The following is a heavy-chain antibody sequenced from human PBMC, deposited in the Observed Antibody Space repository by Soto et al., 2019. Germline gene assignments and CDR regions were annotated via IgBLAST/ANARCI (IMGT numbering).Heavy chain of an antibody. V-gene: IGHV3-49*03. CDR2: IRSKAYGGTT. J-gene: IGHJ5*02. CDR3: TRGRPIVVVTAIPRWFDP. D-gene: IGHD2-21*02. CDR1: GFTFGDYA. Sequence: PGGSLRLSCTASGFTFGDYAMSWFRQAPGKELEWVGFIRSKAYGGTTEYAASVKGRFTISRDDSKSIAYLQMNSLKTEDTAVYYCTRGRPIVVVTAIPRWFDPWGQGTLVTVSS.